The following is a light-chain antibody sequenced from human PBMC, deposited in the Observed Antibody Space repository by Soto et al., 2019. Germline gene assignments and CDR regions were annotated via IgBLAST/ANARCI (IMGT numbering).Light chain of an antibody. CDR2: ENN. CDR3: QSYDSHNQV. CDR1: SGSIASHY. Sequence: NFMLNQPHSVSESPGKTVTISCTGSSGSIASHYVQWYQQRPGSAPTTVIYENNQRPSGVPGRFSASIDSSSNSASLTISGLKTEDEADYYCQSYDSHNQVFGGGTKLTVL. V-gene: IGLV6-57*02. J-gene: IGLJ3*02.